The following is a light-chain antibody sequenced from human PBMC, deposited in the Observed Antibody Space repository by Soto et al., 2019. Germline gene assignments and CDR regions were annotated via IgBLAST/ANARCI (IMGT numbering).Light chain of an antibody. CDR3: SSYTSSSTFV. V-gene: IGLV2-14*01. CDR1: SSDVGAYNY. CDR2: EVS. J-gene: IGLJ1*01. Sequence: QSVLTQPASVSGSPGQSITISCTGTSSDVGAYNYVSWYQRHPGKAPKLIIYEVSNRPSGLSNRFSGSKSGNTASLTISGLQAEDEADYYCSSYTSSSTFVFGTGTKVTVL.